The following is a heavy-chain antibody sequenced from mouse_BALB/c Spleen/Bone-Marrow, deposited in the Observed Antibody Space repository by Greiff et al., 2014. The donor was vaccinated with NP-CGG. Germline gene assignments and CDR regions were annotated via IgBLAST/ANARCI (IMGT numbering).Heavy chain of an antibody. J-gene: IGHJ4*01. CDR3: VRHGYFGNYYYALDY. V-gene: IGHV10-1*02. D-gene: IGHD2-1*01. Sequence: EVQLVESGGGLVQTKGSLKLSCAASGFTFNTYAMNWVRQAPGKGLEWVARIRSKSNNYATYYADSVKDRFTISRDDSQNMLYLQMNSLKTEDTAMYYCVRHGYFGNYYYALDYWGQGTSVTVSS. CDR2: IRSKSNNYAT. CDR1: GFTFNTYA.